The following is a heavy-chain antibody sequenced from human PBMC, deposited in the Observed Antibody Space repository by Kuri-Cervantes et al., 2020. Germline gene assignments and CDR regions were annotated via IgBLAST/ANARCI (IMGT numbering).Heavy chain of an antibody. Sequence: GESLKISCKASGYTFTSYGISWVRQAPGQGLEWMGWISAYNGNTNYAQKLQGRVTMTTDTSTSTAYMELRSLRSDDTAVYYCARDRGAVDIVATTWFDPWGQGTLVTVSS. CDR3: ARDRGAVDIVATTWFDP. J-gene: IGHJ5*02. CDR1: GYTFTSYG. V-gene: IGHV1-18*01. D-gene: IGHD5-12*01. CDR2: ISAYNGNT.